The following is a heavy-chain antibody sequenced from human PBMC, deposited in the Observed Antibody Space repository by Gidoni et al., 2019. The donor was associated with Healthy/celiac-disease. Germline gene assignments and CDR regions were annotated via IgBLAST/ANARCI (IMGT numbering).Heavy chain of an antibody. D-gene: IGHD2-2*01. V-gene: IGHV1-69*01. CDR3: ARGGVGYCSSTSCLGPLDY. J-gene: IGHJ4*02. CDR1: GGTFSSYA. Sequence: QVQLVQSGAEVKKPGSSVKVSCKASGGTFSSYAISWVRQAPGQGLEWMGGIIPIFGTANYAQKFQGRVTITADESTSTAYMELSSLRSEDTAVYYCARGGVGYCSSTSCLGPLDYWGQGTLVTVSS. CDR2: IIPIFGTA.